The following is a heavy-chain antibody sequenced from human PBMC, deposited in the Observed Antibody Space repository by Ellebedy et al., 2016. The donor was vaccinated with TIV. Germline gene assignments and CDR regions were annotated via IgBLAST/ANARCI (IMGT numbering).Heavy chain of an antibody. CDR3: ARDRGGWVFDI. D-gene: IGHD1-26*01. Sequence: GGSLRLSXAASGFTFSDYSMNWIRQAPGKGLEWVAYISSSGNTIHYADSVKGRFTISRDNAKNSLFLQMNSLRGEDTAVYYCARDRGGWVFDIWGQGTTVTVSS. CDR2: ISSSGNTI. CDR1: GFTFSDYS. J-gene: IGHJ3*02. V-gene: IGHV3-11*01.